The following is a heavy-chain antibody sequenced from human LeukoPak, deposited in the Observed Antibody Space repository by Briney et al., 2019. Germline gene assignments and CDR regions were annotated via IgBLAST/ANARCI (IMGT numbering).Heavy chain of an antibody. CDR3: ARDAHLYGGNSPGWYFDL. CDR2: INSDAGST. V-gene: IGHV1-46*01. Sequence: ASVKVSCKASGYTFTNYYVHWVRQAPGQGLEWMGMINSDAGSTTYAQKFQGRVTMTRDTSTSTVYMDLSSLRSEDTAVYYCARDAHLYGGNSPGWYFDLWGRGTLVTVSS. J-gene: IGHJ2*01. D-gene: IGHD4-23*01. CDR1: GYTFTNYY.